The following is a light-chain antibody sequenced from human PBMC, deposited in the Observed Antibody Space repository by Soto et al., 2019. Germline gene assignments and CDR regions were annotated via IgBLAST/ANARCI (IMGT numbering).Light chain of an antibody. CDR2: EVS. V-gene: IGLV2-23*02. CDR3: CSYAGSSTLV. CDR1: SSDVGSYNL. J-gene: IGLJ2*01. Sequence: QFVLTQPASVSGSPGQSITISCTGTSSDVGSYNLVPWYQQHPGKAPKLMIYEVSKRPSGVSNRFSGSKSGNTASLTISGLQAEDEADYYCCSYAGSSTLVFGGGTKVTV.